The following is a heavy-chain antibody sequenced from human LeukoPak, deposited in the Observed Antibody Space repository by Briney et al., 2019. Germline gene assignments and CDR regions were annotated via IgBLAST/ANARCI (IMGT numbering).Heavy chain of an antibody. Sequence: GGSLRLSCAASGFTFRNYGMQWVRQAPGKGLEWVSSISSSSSFIYYADSLKGRFTISRDNAKNSLYLQMNSLRAEDTAVYYCARDSRYCSSTNCYHDYWGQGTLVTVSS. V-gene: IGHV3-21*01. CDR3: ARDSRYCSSTNCYHDY. CDR2: ISSSSSFI. D-gene: IGHD2-2*01. CDR1: GFTFRNYG. J-gene: IGHJ4*02.